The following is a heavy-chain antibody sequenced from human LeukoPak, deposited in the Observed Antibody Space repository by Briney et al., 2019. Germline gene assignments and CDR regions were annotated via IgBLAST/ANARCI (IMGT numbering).Heavy chain of an antibody. J-gene: IGHJ4*02. CDR3: AAWTDRGYNF. Sequence: PGGSLRLSCAASGFTFSSSWMNWVRQAPGKGLQWVGNINPEGSQTRFVDSVMGRFTMSKDNAKNSLYLQMNSLRVEDTAVFYCAAWTDRGYNFWGQGTVVTVSP. CDR2: INPEGSQT. CDR1: GFTFSSSW. V-gene: IGHV3-7*01. D-gene: IGHD5-24*01.